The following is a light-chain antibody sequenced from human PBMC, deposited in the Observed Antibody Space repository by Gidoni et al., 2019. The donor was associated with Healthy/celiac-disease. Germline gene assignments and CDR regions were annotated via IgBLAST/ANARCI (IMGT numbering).Light chain of an antibody. CDR2: DKD. J-gene: IGLJ2*01. V-gene: IGLV3-19*01. Sequence: SSELTQDPAVSVALGQTVRITCQGDSLRRYYASWFQQKPGQAPLLVIYDKDNRPSGIPDRFSGPSSGNTASLTITGAQAEDEADYYCNSRDSSGNHVVFGGGTKLTVL. CDR1: SLRRYY. CDR3: NSRDSSGNHVV.